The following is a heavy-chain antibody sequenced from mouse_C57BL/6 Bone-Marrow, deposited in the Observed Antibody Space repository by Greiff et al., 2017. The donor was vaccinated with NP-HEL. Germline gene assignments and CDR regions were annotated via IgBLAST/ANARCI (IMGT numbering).Heavy chain of an antibody. D-gene: IGHD1-1*01. J-gene: IGHJ1*03. CDR3: ARSPFITTVVACYWYFDV. V-gene: IGHV1-9*01. CDR1: GYTFTGYW. CDR2: ILPGSGST. Sequence: QVQLQQSGAELMKPGASVKLSCKATGYTFTGYWIAWVKQRPGHGLEWIGEILPGSGSTNYNEKFKGKATFTADTSSNTAYMQLSSLTTEDTAIYYCARSPFITTVVACYWYFDVWGTGTTVTVSS.